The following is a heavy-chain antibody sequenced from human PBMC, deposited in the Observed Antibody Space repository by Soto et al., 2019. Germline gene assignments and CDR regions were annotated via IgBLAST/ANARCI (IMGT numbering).Heavy chain of an antibody. Sequence: SETLALTCTVSGGSISSSSYYWGWIRQPPGKGLEWIGSIYYSGSTYYNPSLKSRVTISVDTSKNQFSLKLSSVTAADTAVYYCARGGDILTGYSHYYFGMDVWVQGSTLT. V-gene: IGHV4-39*01. CDR1: GGSISSSSYY. CDR2: IYYSGST. J-gene: IGHJ6*02. CDR3: ARGGDILTGYSHYYFGMDV. D-gene: IGHD3-9*01.